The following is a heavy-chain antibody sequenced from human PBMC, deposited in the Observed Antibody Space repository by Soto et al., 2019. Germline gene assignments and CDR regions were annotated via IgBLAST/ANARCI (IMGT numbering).Heavy chain of an antibody. V-gene: IGHV3-23*01. CDR2: ISGSGGST. CDR1: GFTFSNYV. Sequence: GSLRLSCAASGFTFSNYVMTWVRQAPGKGLEWVSAISGSGGSTYYADSVKGRFTISRDNSKNTLYLQMNSLRAEDTAVYYCSKYSPPPPTDADDWGQGSLVTVSS. J-gene: IGHJ4*02. CDR3: SKYSPPPPTDADD. D-gene: IGHD2-21*01.